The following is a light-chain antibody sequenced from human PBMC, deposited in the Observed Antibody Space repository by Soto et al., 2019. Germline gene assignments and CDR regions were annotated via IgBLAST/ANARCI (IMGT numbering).Light chain of an antibody. CDR2: EVI. Sequence: QSVLTQPASVSGSPGQSVTISCTGASSDIGDWNYVSWYQQHPGKAPKLIIYEVIKRPSGVPDRFSGSKSGNTASLTVSGLQAEDEADYYCSSYAGNRKLVFGGGTKVTVL. J-gene: IGLJ2*01. CDR1: SSDIGDWNY. V-gene: IGLV2-8*01. CDR3: SSYAGNRKLV.